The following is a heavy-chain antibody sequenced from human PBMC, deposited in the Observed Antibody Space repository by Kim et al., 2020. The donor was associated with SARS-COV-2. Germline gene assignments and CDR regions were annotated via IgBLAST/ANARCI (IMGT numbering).Heavy chain of an antibody. CDR3: ARGTGIVVVVAADAFDI. Sequence: SETLSLTCAVYGGSISSSNWWSWVRQPPGKGLEWIGEIYHCGSTNYNPSLKSRVTISVDKSKNQFSLKLSSVTDADTAVYYCARGTGIVVVVAADAFDIWGQGTMVTVSS. J-gene: IGHJ3*02. CDR2: IYHCGST. CDR1: GGSISSSNW. D-gene: IGHD2-15*01. V-gene: IGHV4-4*02.